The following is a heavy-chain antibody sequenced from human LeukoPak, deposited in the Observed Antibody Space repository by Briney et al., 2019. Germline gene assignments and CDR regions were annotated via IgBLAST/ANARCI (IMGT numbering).Heavy chain of an antibody. V-gene: IGHV3-23*01. D-gene: IGHD1-26*01. CDR1: GFTFSSYT. CDR3: AKIDGKTKRNIRGSYSSFFDY. Sequence: GGSLRLSCAASGFTFSSYTMYWLRQAPERGLEWVSAISTSGDTFYADSVKGRFTISRDNPVNTLFLQMNSLRAEDTAVYYCAKIDGKTKRNIRGSYSSFFDYWGQGTLVTVSS. J-gene: IGHJ4*02. CDR2: ISTSGDT.